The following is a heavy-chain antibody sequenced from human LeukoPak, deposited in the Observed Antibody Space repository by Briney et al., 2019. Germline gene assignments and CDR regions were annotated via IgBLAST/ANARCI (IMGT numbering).Heavy chain of an antibody. CDR1: GYTFTSHD. CDR2: MNPNSGNT. CDR3: ARVPTYDFWSGYYDYYYYMDV. J-gene: IGHJ6*03. V-gene: IGHV1-8*03. D-gene: IGHD3-3*01. Sequence: ASVKVSCKASGYTFTSHDINWVRQATGQGLEWIGWMNPNSGNTGYAQKFQGRVTITRNTSISTAYMELSSLRSEDTAVYYCARVPTYDFWSGYYDYYYYMDVWAKGPRSPSP.